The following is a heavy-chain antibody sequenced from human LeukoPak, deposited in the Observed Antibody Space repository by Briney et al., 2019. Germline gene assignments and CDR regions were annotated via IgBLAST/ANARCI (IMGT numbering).Heavy chain of an antibody. D-gene: IGHD3-10*01. Sequence: GGSLRLSCAASGFTVSSNYMSWVRQAPGKGLEWVSVIYSGGSTYYADSVKGRFTIPRDNSKNTLYLQMNSLRAEDTAVYYCARGSMVRGVPYYYYYMDVWGKGTTVTISS. CDR1: GFTVSSNY. J-gene: IGHJ6*03. CDR3: ARGSMVRGVPYYYYYMDV. CDR2: IYSGGST. V-gene: IGHV3-53*01.